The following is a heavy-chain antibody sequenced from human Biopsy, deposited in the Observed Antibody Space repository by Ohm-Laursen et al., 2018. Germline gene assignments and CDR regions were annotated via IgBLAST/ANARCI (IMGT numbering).Heavy chain of an antibody. D-gene: IGHD3-9*01. CDR2: IITFFRTV. Sequence: SANVSCKLSVGTFGNFAIRWVRQAPGQGLEWMGGIITFFRTVNYAQKSQGRLSITADEPTTTAYMELSSLRSEDTAIDYCSPQTPRDPAILTGGYHYDIAVWGQGTTVTVSS. CDR3: SPQTPRDPAILTGGYHYDIAV. J-gene: IGHJ6*02. CDR1: VGTFGNFA. V-gene: IGHV1-69*01.